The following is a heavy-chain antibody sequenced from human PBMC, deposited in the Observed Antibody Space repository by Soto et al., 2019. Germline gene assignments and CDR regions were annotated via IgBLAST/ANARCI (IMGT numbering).Heavy chain of an antibody. D-gene: IGHD1-20*01. J-gene: IGHJ4*02. V-gene: IGHV1-69*02. CDR2: IIPILGIA. CDR1: GGTFSSYT. CDR3: ARFLTGTVDY. Sequence: QVQLVQSGAEVKKPGSSVKVSCKASGGTFSSYTISWVRQAPGQGLEWMGRIIPILGIANYAQKFQGRVTITAEKSTSPADMELSSLRSEDTAVYYCARFLTGTVDYWGQGTLVTVSS.